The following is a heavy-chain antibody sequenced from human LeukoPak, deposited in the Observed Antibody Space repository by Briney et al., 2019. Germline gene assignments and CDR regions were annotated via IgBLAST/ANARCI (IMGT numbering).Heavy chain of an antibody. Sequence: GGSLRLSCAASGFTFSSYWMHWVRQAPGKGLVWVSRINSDGSSTSYADSVKGRFTISRDNAKNTLYLQMNSLRAEDTAVYYCARGPSFHPPRYYTNWGQGTLVTVSS. CDR2: INSDGSST. CDR3: ARGPSFHPPRYYTN. V-gene: IGHV3-74*01. D-gene: IGHD2-2*02. CDR1: GFTFSSYW. J-gene: IGHJ4*02.